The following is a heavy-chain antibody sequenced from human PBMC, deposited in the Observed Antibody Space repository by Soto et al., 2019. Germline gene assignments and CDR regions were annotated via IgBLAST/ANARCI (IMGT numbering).Heavy chain of an antibody. CDR1: GYSFTSYW. CDR3: ARQTSGWERSYYYYGMDV. Sequence: PGESLKISCKGSGYSFTSYWIGWVRQMPGKGLEWMGIIYPGDSDTRYSPSFQGQVTISADKSISTAYLQWSSLKASDTAMYYCARQTSGWERSYYYYGMDVWGQGTTVTVSS. CDR2: IYPGDSDT. V-gene: IGHV5-51*01. J-gene: IGHJ6*02. D-gene: IGHD1-1*01.